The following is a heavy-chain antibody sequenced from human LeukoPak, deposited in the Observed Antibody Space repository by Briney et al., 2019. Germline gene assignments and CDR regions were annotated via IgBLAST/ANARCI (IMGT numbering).Heavy chain of an antibody. CDR3: ARSYSSSWFFAY. D-gene: IGHD6-13*01. V-gene: IGHV3-53*01. CDR1: GFTVSSNY. Sequence: PGGSLRLSCAASGFTVSSNYMSWVRQAPGKGLEWVSVIYSGDNTYYADSVKGRFTISRDNSKNTLYLQMNSLRAEDTAVYYCARSYSSSWFFAYWGQGTLVTVSS. J-gene: IGHJ4*02. CDR2: IYSGDNT.